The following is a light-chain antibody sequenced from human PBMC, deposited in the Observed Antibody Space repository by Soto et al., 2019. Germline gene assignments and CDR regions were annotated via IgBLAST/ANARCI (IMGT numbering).Light chain of an antibody. CDR1: SSNIGNNY. J-gene: IGLJ2*01. CDR2: DSN. Sequence: QSVLTQPPSVSAAPGQKVTISCSGSSSNIGNNYVSWYQQLPGTAPKLLIYDSNKRPSGIPDRFSGSTSGTSATLGITGLQTGDEDDYYCGTWDSALSTVIFGGGTKLTVL. V-gene: IGLV1-51*01. CDR3: GTWDSALSTVI.